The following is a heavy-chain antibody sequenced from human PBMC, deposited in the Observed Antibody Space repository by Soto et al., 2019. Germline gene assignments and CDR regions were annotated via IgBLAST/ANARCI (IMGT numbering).Heavy chain of an antibody. CDR1: GYTFTGYF. D-gene: IGHD6-13*01. CDR3: ARGVGYSSSWFGY. J-gene: IGHJ4*02. V-gene: IGHV1-2*04. CDR2: INPNSGDT. Sequence: QVQLVQSGAEVKKPGASVKVSCKASGYTFTGYFIHWVRQAPGQGLEWMGWINPNSGDTNYAQKFQGWVTMTRDTSVTTAYMDLSRLKSDDPAVYFCARGVGYSSSWFGYWGQGTLVTVSS.